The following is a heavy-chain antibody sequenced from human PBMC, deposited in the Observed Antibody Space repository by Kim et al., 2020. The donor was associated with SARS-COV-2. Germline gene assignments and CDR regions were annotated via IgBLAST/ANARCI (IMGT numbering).Heavy chain of an antibody. CDR1: GGSISSYY. V-gene: IGHV4-59*08. CDR3: ARQSLGWWRWYFDL. CDR2: IYYSGST. J-gene: IGHJ2*01. Sequence: SETLSLTCTVSGGSISSYYWSWIRQPPGKGLEWIGYIYYSGSTNYNPSLKSRVTISVDTSKNQFSLKLSSVTAADTAVYYCARQSLGWWRWYFDLWGRGTLVTVSS. D-gene: IGHD2-15*01.